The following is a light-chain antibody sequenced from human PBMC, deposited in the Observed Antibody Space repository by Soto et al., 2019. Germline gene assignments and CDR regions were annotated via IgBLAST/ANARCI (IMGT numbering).Light chain of an antibody. J-gene: IGKJ5*01. V-gene: IGKV3-20*01. CDR1: QSVSSYY. Sequence: EIVLTQSPGTLSLSPGERATPSCGASQSVSSYYLAWYQQKPGQAPRLLIYGASSRATGIPDRFSGSGSGTDFTLTISRLEPEDFAVYYCQQYGSSPLITFGQGTRLEIK. CDR3: QQYGSSPLIT. CDR2: GAS.